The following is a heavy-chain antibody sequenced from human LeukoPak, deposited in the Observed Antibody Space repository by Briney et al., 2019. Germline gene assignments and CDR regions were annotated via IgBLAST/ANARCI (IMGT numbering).Heavy chain of an antibody. CDR2: INPDGRDT. CDR1: GFAFNRCW. V-gene: IGHV3-7*01. J-gene: IGHJ1*01. Sequence: GGSLRLSCVVSGFAFNRCWMNWVRQAPGKGLEWVAHINPDGRDTYYVDSVKGRFTISRDNAQNSMYLQMNSLRVEDTAVYYCTSWGDTTAEYFQRWGQGTLVTVSS. CDR3: TSWGDTTAEYFQR. D-gene: IGHD2-21*02.